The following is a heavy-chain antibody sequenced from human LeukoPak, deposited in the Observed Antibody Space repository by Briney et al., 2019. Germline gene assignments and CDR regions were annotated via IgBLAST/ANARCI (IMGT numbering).Heavy chain of an antibody. V-gene: IGHV3-23*01. Sequence: PGGSLRLSCAASGFTFSSYSMNWVRQAPGKGLEWVSTISSGGGDTYIADSVKGRFTISRDNSKYTLYLQMNRLRAYDTAVYYCAKAEGATLYYYGVDVWGQGTTVTVSS. J-gene: IGHJ6*02. CDR2: ISSGGGDT. CDR3: AKAEGATLYYYGVDV. CDR1: GFTFSSYS.